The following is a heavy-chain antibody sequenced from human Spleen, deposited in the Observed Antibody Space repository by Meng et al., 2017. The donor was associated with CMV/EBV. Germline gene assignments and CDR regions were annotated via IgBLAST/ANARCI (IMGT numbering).Heavy chain of an antibody. CDR1: GFTFSSYW. J-gene: IGHJ6*02. CDR3: ARGWNYVEYYYGMDV. V-gene: IGHV3-21*01. CDR2: ISSSSSYI. Sequence: GESLKISCAASGFTFSSYWMHWVRQAPGKGLEWVSSISSSSSYIYYADSVKGRFTISRDNAKNSLHLQMNSLRVEDTAVYYCARGWNYVEYYYGMDVWGQGTTVTVSS. D-gene: IGHD1-7*01.